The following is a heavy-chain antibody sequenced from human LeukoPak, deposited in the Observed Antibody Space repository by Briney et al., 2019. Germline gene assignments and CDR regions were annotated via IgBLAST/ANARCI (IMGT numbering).Heavy chain of an antibody. D-gene: IGHD6-19*01. CDR1: GGSISFYY. CDR3: ARDSQGSGRPFDS. J-gene: IGHJ4*02. V-gene: IGHV4-4*07. Sequence: SETLSLTCNVSGGSISFYYWSWIRQPAGKGLEWVGRISASGSTNYNPSLKSRVTMSVDPSKNQFSLSVGSVTAADTAVYYCARDSQGSGRPFDSWGQGTLVTVSS. CDR2: ISASGST.